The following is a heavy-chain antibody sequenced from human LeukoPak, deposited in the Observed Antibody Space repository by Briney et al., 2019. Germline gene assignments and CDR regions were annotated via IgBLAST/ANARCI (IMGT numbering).Heavy chain of an antibody. Sequence: GASVKVSCKASGYTFTGYYMHWVRQAPGQGLEWMGWINPNSGGTNYAQKFQGRVTMTRDTSISTAYMELSRLRSDDTAVYYCARSDNWNDGDYYYYMDVWGKGTTVTVSS. CDR1: GYTFTGYY. CDR2: INPNSGGT. J-gene: IGHJ6*03. CDR3: ARSDNWNDGDYYYYMDV. V-gene: IGHV1-2*02. D-gene: IGHD1-1*01.